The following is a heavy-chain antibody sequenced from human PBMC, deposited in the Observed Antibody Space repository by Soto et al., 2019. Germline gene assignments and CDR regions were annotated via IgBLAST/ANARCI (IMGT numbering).Heavy chain of an antibody. J-gene: IGHJ5*02. CDR3: ARETADIVVVPAASGNWFDP. CDR2: ISSSSSTI. Sequence: HPGGSLRLSCAASGFTFSSYSMNWVRQAPGKGLEWVSYISSSSSTIYYADSVKGRFTISRDNAKNSLYLQMNSLRAEDTAVYYCARETADIVVVPAASGNWFDPWGQGTLVTVSS. V-gene: IGHV3-48*01. D-gene: IGHD2-2*01. CDR1: GFTFSSYS.